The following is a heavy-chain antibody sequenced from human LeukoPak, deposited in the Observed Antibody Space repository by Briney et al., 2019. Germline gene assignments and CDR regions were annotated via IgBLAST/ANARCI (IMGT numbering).Heavy chain of an antibody. CDR3: ARDRDGYAYSFDY. CDR1: GGSITRGSYH. J-gene: IGHJ4*02. Sequence: PSETLSLTCTVSGGSITRGSYHWGWIRQSPGKGLEWIGNTYYTGSAYYRPALQSRVSISVDTSKKEFSLKLTSVSAADTAVYYCARDRDGYAYSFDYWGQGTLVTVSS. V-gene: IGHV4-39*02. CDR2: TYYTGSA. D-gene: IGHD5-24*01.